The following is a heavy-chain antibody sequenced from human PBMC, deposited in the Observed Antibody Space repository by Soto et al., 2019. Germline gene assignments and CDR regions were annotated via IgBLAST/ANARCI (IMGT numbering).Heavy chain of an antibody. D-gene: IGHD3-22*01. CDR2: IGPSDSYT. CDR1: GYSFTSYW. Sequence: GESLKISCKGSGYSFTSYWISWVRQMPGKGLEWMGRIGPSDSYTNYSPSFQGHVTISADKSISTAYLQWSSLKASDTAMYYCARPLLPDYYDSSVGAFDIWGQGTMVTVSS. V-gene: IGHV5-10-1*01. J-gene: IGHJ3*02. CDR3: ARPLLPDYYDSSVGAFDI.